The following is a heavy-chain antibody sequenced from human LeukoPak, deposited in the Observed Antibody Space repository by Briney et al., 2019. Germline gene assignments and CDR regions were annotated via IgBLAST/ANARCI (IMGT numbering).Heavy chain of an antibody. CDR3: ARDSRASGIFDY. D-gene: IGHD1-26*01. Sequence: PSETLSLTCDVSGYSISRSYYWGWIRQPPGKGLEWIGSIYHSGGTYYNPSLKSRVTISVDTSKNQFSLKLSSVTAADTAVYYCARDSRASGIFDYWGQGTLVTVSS. CDR2: IYHSGGT. V-gene: IGHV4-38-2*02. J-gene: IGHJ4*02. CDR1: GYSISRSYY.